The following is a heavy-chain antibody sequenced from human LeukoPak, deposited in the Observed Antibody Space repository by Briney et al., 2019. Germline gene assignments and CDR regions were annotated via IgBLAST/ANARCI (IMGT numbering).Heavy chain of an antibody. CDR2: FDPEDGET. CDR3: ATGLAVGYSYGT. D-gene: IGHD5-18*01. CDR1: GYTLTEFS. V-gene: IGHV1-24*01. Sequence: ASVKVSCKVSGYTLTEFSMHWVRQAPGKGLEWMGGFDPEDGETIYAQKFQGRVTMTEDTSTDTAYMGLSSLRSEDTAVYYCATGLAVGYSYGTWGQGTLVTVSS. J-gene: IGHJ5*02.